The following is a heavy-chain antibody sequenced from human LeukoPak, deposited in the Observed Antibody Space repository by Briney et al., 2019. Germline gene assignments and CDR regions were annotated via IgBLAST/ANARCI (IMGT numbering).Heavy chain of an antibody. V-gene: IGHV3-30-3*01. CDR1: GFTFSSYA. CDR3: ARDLVGIAVAGTIGY. J-gene: IGHJ4*02. CDR2: ISYDGSNK. Sequence: GGSLRLSCAASGFTFSSYAMHWVRQAPGKGLEWVAVISYDGSNKYYADSVKGRFTISRDNSKDTLYLQMNSLRAEDTAVYYCARDLVGIAVAGTIGYWGQGTLVTVSS. D-gene: IGHD6-19*01.